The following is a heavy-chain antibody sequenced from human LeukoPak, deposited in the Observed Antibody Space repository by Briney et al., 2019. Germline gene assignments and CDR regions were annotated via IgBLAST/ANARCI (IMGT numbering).Heavy chain of an antibody. CDR1: GYSFTSHW. CDR3: ARLGYCSSPSCYYGMDV. CDR2: IYPGDSDT. V-gene: IGHV5-51*01. J-gene: IGHJ6*02. D-gene: IGHD2-2*01. Sequence: GESLKISCKGSGYSFTSHWIGWVRQMPGKGLEWMGIIYPGDSDTRYSPSFQGQVTISADKSISTAYLQWSSLKASDTAIYYRARLGYCSSPSCYYGMDVWGQGTTVTVSS.